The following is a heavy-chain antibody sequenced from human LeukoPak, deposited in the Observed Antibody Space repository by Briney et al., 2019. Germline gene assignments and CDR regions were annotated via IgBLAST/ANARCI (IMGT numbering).Heavy chain of an antibody. CDR3: VREGAEDIVVVPAAIHPEIVATIDDFDY. Sequence: GGSLRLYCAASGFIFSSYWMSWVRQAPGKGLEWVANIKQDGSEIYYVDSVKGRFTISRDNAKNSLYLQMISLRAEDTAVYFCVREGAEDIVVVPAAIHPEIVATIDDFDYWGQGTLVTVSS. V-gene: IGHV3-7*01. CDR1: GFIFSSYW. J-gene: IGHJ4*02. CDR2: IKQDGSEI. D-gene: IGHD2-2*02.